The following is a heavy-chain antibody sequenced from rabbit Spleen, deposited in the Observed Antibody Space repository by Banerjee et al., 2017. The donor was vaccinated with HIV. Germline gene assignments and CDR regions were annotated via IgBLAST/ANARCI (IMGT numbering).Heavy chain of an antibody. V-gene: IGHV1S40*01. D-gene: IGHD4-1*01. J-gene: IGHJ4*01. Sequence: QALEESGGDLVKPGASLTLTCTASGFSLSSSDYMCWVRQAPGKGLEWISCIAGSGSGFTYSATWAEGRFTCSKTSSTTVTLQMTSLTVADTATYFCARETSSGWGIVSFYFSLWGQGTLVTVS. CDR3: ARETSSGWGIVSFYFSL. CDR1: GFSLSSSDY. CDR2: IAGSGSGFT.